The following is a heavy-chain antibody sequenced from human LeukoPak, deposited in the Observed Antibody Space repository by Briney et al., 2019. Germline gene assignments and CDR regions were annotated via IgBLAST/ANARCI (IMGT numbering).Heavy chain of an antibody. CDR3: ATGFSAASHDGY. D-gene: IGHD2-15*01. V-gene: IGHV3-15*01. Sequence: GGSLRLSCAASGFTFSSAWMTWDRQTPAKGLEWVGRIKEISNGGTTEYAAPVKDRFIISRDDSINTLYLEMNSLKTEDTAVYYCATGFSAASHDGYWGQGTLVTVSS. CDR1: GFTFSSAW. CDR2: IKEISNGGTT. J-gene: IGHJ4*02.